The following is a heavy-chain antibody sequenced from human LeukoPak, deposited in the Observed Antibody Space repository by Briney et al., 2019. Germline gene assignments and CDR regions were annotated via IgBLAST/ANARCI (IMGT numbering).Heavy chain of an antibody. Sequence: GGSLRLSCAASGFTFSSYAMHWVRQAPGKGLEWVAVISYDGSNKYYADSVKGRFTISRDNSKNSLYLQMNSLRAEDTAVYYCAKDSYSKGDFWGQGVLVTVSS. CDR1: GFTFSSYA. CDR3: AKDSYSKGDF. J-gene: IGHJ4*02. V-gene: IGHV3-30-3*01. CDR2: ISYDGSNK. D-gene: IGHD6-13*01.